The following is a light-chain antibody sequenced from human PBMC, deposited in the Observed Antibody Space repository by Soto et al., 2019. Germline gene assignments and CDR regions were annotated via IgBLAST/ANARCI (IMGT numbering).Light chain of an antibody. V-gene: IGLV1-44*01. CDR1: SSNIGGHT. Sequence: QSVLTQPPSASGTPGQRVTISCSGSSSNIGGHTVNWYQQFPGTAPKLLIYSNNQRPSGVPDRFSGSKSGTSASLAIRGLQSEDEADYYCATWDDSLNGPVFGGGTKLTVL. CDR2: SNN. J-gene: IGLJ3*02. CDR3: ATWDDSLNGPV.